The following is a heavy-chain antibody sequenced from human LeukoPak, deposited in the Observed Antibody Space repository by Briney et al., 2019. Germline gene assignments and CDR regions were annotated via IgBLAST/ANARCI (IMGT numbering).Heavy chain of an antibody. J-gene: IGHJ3*02. CDR2: IKQDGSEK. CDR3: ASHGDYGGNSGWYAFDI. D-gene: IGHD4-23*01. CDR1: GFTFSSYW. V-gene: IGHV3-7*01. Sequence: ETGGSLRLSCAASGFTFSSYWMSWVRQAPGKGLEWVANIKQDGSEKYYVDSVKGRFTISRDNAKNSLYLQMNSLRAEDTAVYYCASHGDYGGNSGWYAFDIWGQGTMVTVSS.